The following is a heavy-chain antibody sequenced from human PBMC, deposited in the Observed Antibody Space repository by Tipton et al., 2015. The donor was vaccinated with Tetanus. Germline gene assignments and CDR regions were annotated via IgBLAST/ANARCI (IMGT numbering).Heavy chain of an antibody. Sequence: TLSLTCTVSGGSISSGAYYWSWIRLHPGKGLEWIGYIYYSGSTFYNPSLKSRVTISVDTSKNQFSLKLSSVTAADTAVYYCARTQPIGWYFDLWGRGTLLTVSS. J-gene: IGHJ2*01. CDR2: IYYSGST. CDR1: GGSISSGAYY. V-gene: IGHV4-31*03. D-gene: IGHD1-1*01. CDR3: ARTQPIGWYFDL.